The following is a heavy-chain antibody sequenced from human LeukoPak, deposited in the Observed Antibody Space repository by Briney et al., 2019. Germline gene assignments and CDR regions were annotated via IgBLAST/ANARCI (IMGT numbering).Heavy chain of an antibody. D-gene: IGHD3-3*01. V-gene: IGHV4-34*01. J-gene: IGHJ4*02. CDR2: INHSGST. CDR1: GGSFSGYY. CDR3: ARGRITIFGVVISYFDY. Sequence: PSETLSLTCAVYGGSFSGYYWSWIRQPPGKGLEWNGEINHSGSTNYNPSLKSRVTISVDTSKNQFSLKLSSVTAADTAVYYCARGRITIFGVVISYFDYLGQGTLVTVSS.